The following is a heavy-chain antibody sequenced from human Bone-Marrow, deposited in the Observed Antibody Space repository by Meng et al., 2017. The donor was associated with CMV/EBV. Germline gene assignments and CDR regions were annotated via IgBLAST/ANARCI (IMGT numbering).Heavy chain of an antibody. D-gene: IGHD1-26*01. CDR1: GFSFTSFG. J-gene: IGHJ2*01. CDR3: ARGGPYVKESLGEWYLDL. CDR2: TYDGVRDS. V-gene: IGHV3-23*03. Sequence: GGSLRLSCAASGFSFTSFGMNWVRQIPGKGLQWIANTYDGVRDSRYADSVKGRFTISRDNTKYMLYLQMNSLRVEDTAIYYCARGGPYVKESLGEWYLDLWGRGTLVTVSS.